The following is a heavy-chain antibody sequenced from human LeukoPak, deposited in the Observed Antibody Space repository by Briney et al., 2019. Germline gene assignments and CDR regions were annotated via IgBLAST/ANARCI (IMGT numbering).Heavy chain of an antibody. V-gene: IGHV1-2*02. CDR2: INPNSGGT. CDR1: GYTFTGYY. J-gene: IGHJ4*02. Sequence: GASVKVSCKASGYTFTGYYMHWVRQAPGQGLEWMGWINPNSGGTNYAQKFQGRVTMTRDTSISTAYMELSRLRSDDTAVYYCARYYAYSSGWYFDYWGQGTLVTVSS. D-gene: IGHD6-19*01. CDR3: ARYYAYSSGWYFDY.